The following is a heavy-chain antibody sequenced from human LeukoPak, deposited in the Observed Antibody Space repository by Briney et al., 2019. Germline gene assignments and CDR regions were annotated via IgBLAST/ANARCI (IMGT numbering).Heavy chain of an antibody. CDR1: GGSISSSY. CDR2: IYYTGTT. Sequence: SETLSLTCTVSGGSISSSYWSWIRQPPGKGLEWIGYIYYTGTTNYNPSLKSRVTISVDTSKNQFSLKLSSVTAADTAVYYCARDSRRELLHAFDIWGQGTMVTVSS. J-gene: IGHJ3*02. CDR3: ARDSRRELLHAFDI. V-gene: IGHV4-59*01. D-gene: IGHD1-26*01.